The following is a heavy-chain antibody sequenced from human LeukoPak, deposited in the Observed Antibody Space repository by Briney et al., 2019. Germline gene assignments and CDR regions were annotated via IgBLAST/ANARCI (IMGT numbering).Heavy chain of an antibody. CDR1: GGSISSSSYY. CDR3: ARQGLDSSGYYYFDY. V-gene: IGHV4-39*01. CDR2: IYYSGGT. Sequence: SETLSLTCTVSGGSISSSSYYWGWIRQPPGKGLEWIGSIYYSGGTYYNPSLKSRVTISVDTSKNQFSLKLSSVTAADTAVYYCARQGLDSSGYYYFDYWGQGTLVTVSS. D-gene: IGHD3-22*01. J-gene: IGHJ4*02.